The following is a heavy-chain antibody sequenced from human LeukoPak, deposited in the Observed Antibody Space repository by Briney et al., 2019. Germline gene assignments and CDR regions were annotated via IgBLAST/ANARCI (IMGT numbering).Heavy chain of an antibody. CDR2: IIPILGIA. Sequence: ASVTVSYKPSGGTFNSYAISWVRQAPGQGLEWMGRIIPILGIANYAQKFQGRVTITADKSTSTAYMELSSLRSEDTAVYYCARAAPYYYDSSGYSFYFDYWGQGTLVTVSS. CDR1: GGTFNSYA. J-gene: IGHJ4*02. D-gene: IGHD3-22*01. V-gene: IGHV1-69*04. CDR3: ARAAPYYYDSSGYSFYFDY.